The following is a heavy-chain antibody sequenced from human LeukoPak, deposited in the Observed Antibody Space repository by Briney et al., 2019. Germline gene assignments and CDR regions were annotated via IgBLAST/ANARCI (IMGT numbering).Heavy chain of an antibody. CDR3: GRNYYDSSGAKWFDP. D-gene: IGHD3-22*01. CDR2: INPNSGGP. J-gene: IGHJ5*02. CDR1: GYTFTDYY. Sequence: ASVKVSCKASGYTFTDYYMHWVRQAPGQGLEWMGWINPNSGGPNYAQKFQGRVTLTRDTSISTAYMELSRLRSDDTAVYYCGRNYYDSSGAKWFDPWGQGTLVTVSS. V-gene: IGHV1-2*02.